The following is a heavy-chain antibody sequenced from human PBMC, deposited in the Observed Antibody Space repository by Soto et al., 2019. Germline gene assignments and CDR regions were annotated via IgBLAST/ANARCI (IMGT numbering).Heavy chain of an antibody. CDR3: AKDRDPYYYDSSEN. CDR1: GFTFSSYA. J-gene: IGHJ4*02. Sequence: EVQLLESGGGLVQPGGSLRLSCAASGFTFSSYAMSWVRQAPGKGLEWVSAIGGSGVGTYYVDSVKGRFTISRDNSKNTLYLQMNSLRAEDTAVYYCAKDRDPYYYDSSENWGQGTLVTVSS. D-gene: IGHD3-22*01. V-gene: IGHV3-23*01. CDR2: IGGSGVGT.